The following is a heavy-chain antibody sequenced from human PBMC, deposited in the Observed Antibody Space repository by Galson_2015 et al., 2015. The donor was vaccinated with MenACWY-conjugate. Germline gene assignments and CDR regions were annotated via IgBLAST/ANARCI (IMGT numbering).Heavy chain of an antibody. J-gene: IGHJ4*02. D-gene: IGHD6-19*01. CDR3: ARRPSGSGFDF. CDR2: ISHSGST. Sequence: ETLSLTCAVYGGSFSDYYWSWIRQPPGKGLEWIGEISHSGSTNYNPSLKSRVTISVDTSKNQFSLRLTSVIAADTAVYYCARRPSGSGFDFWGQGTLVTVSS. V-gene: IGHV4-34*01. CDR1: GGSFSDYY.